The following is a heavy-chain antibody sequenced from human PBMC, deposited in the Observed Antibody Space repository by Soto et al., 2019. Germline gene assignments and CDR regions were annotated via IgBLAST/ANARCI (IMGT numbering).Heavy chain of an antibody. D-gene: IGHD2-15*01. CDR2: IKSKTDGGTT. Sequence: GGSLRLSCAASGFTFSNVWMSWVRQAPGKGLEWVGRIKSKTDGGTTDYAAPVKGRFTISRDDSKNTLYLQMNSLKTEDTAVYYCTTDPWGGYCSGGSCYPYYFDYWGQGTLVTVSS. CDR3: TTDPWGGYCSGGSCYPYYFDY. V-gene: IGHV3-15*01. J-gene: IGHJ4*02. CDR1: GFTFSNVW.